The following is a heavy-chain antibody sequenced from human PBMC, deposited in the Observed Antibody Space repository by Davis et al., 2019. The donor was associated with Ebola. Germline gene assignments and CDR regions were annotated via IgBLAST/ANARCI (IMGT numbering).Heavy chain of an antibody. J-gene: IGHJ1*01. CDR2: ISGSGGST. Sequence: GESLKISCAASGFTFSSYAMSWVRQAPGKGLEWVSAISGSGGSTYYADSVKGRFTISRDNSKNTLYLQMNSLRAEDTAVYYCAKSYSSSRQVDFQHWGQGTLVTVSS. CDR1: GFTFSSYA. V-gene: IGHV3-23*01. CDR3: AKSYSSSRQVDFQH. D-gene: IGHD6-13*01.